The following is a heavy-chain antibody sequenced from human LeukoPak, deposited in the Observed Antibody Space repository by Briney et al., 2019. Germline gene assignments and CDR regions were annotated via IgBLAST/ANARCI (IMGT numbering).Heavy chain of an antibody. Sequence: SETLSLTCAVSGGSISSSNWWSWVRQPPGKGLEWIGEIYHSGSTNYNPSLKSRVSMSVDTSKNQFSLSLTSVTVADTAVYYCARVEPLKMVKSPWGQGILVTVSS. V-gene: IGHV4-4*02. CDR2: IYHSGST. CDR3: ARVEPLKMVKSP. J-gene: IGHJ5*02. CDR1: GGSISSSNW. D-gene: IGHD5-18*01.